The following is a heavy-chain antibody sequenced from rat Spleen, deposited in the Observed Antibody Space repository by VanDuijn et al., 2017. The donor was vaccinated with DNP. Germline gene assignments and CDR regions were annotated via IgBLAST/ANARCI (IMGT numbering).Heavy chain of an antibody. Sequence: QLVESGGGFVQPGRSLKLSCAGSGFTFSNYDIAWVRQAPTKGLEWVASISNNANNTYYRDSVKGRFTVSRDNAKDTLYLQMDSLRSDDTATYYCTRGDYWGQGVMVRVSS. CDR2: ISNNANNT. CDR3: TRGDY. CDR1: GFTFSNYD. V-gene: IGHV5S13*01. J-gene: IGHJ2*01.